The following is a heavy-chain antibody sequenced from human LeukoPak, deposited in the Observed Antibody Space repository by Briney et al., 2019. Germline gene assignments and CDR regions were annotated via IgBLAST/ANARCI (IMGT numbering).Heavy chain of an antibody. V-gene: IGHV4-34*01. CDR3: ARLPLRITMVRGVISFDY. CDR1: GGSFSGYY. J-gene: IGHJ4*02. Sequence: SETLSLTCAVYGGSFSGYYWSWIRQPPGKGLEWIGEINHSGSTNYNPSLKSRVTISVDTSKSQFSLKLSSVTAADTAVYYCARLPLRITMVRGVISFDYWGQGTLVTVSS. CDR2: INHSGST. D-gene: IGHD3-10*01.